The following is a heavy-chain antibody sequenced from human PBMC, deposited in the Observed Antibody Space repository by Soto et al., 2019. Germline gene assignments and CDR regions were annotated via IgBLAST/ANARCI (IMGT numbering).Heavy chain of an antibody. CDR2: IYSGGTT. V-gene: IGHV3-53*01. D-gene: IGHD2-15*01. Sequence: GGSLRRSCAASGFTVSNDFLSWVRQAPGTGLEWVSGIYSGGTTYYADSVTGRFTISRDNSKNTLYLQMNSLRAEDTAVYYCARGRYYGMGVWGQGTTVTVSS. CDR3: ARGRYYGMGV. CDR1: GFTVSNDF. J-gene: IGHJ6*02.